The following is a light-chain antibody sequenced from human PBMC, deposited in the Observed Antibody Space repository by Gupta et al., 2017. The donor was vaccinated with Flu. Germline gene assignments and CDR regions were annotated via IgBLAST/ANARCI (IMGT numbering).Light chain of an antibody. CDR3: SSHAGRVTWV. Sequence: QSAPTQPPSVSGSPGQSVTIPCTGTSNDVGGYDRVSWYKQRPGKAPKLILYDVTERPSGVPDRFSGSKSGNTASLTISGLQADDEADYYCSSHAGRVTWVFGTGTTVTVL. CDR2: DVT. CDR1: SNDVGGYDR. J-gene: IGLJ1*01. V-gene: IGLV2-11*01.